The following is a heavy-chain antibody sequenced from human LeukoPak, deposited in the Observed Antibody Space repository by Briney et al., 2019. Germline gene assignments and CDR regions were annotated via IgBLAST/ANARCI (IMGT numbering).Heavy chain of an antibody. CDR1: GGSFSSGYYS. Sequence: SETLSLTCTVSGGSFSSGYYSWSWIRQHPGKGLEWIGYIYYSGSTYYSPSLKSRVSISVDTSKNQFSLKLSSVTAADTAVYYCARAQVDWFDAWGQGTLVTVSS. J-gene: IGHJ5*02. CDR3: ARAQVDWFDA. CDR2: IYYSGST. V-gene: IGHV4-31*03.